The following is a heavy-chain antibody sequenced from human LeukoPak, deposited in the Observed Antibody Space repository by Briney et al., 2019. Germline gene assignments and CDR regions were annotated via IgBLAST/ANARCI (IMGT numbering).Heavy chain of an antibody. D-gene: IGHD6-19*01. CDR1: GYTFTGYY. V-gene: IGHV1-2*02. CDR3: ARSQRKYSSGWYVVDY. J-gene: IGHJ4*02. Sequence: ASVKVSCKASGYTFTGYYMHWVRQAPGQGLEWMGWINPNSGGTNYAQKFQGRVTMTRDTSISIAYMELSRLRSDDTAVYYCARSQRKYSSGWYVVDYWGQGTLVTVSS. CDR2: INPNSGGT.